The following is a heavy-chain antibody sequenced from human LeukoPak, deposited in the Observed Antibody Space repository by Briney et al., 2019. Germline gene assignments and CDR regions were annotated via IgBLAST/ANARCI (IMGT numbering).Heavy chain of an antibody. D-gene: IGHD2-8*01. CDR3: AKDLFLVANGVSSPLDY. CDR1: GFTFSSYS. J-gene: IGHJ4*02. V-gene: IGHV3-21*04. Sequence: GGSLRLSCAASGFTFSSYSMNWVRQAPGKGLEWVSSISSSSSSTYYADSVKGRFTISRDNAKNSLYLQMNSLRAEDTALYYCAKDLFLVANGVSSPLDYWGQGTLVTVSS. CDR2: ISSSSSST.